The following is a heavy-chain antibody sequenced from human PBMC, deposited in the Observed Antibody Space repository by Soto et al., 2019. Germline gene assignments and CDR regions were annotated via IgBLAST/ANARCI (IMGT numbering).Heavy chain of an antibody. J-gene: IGHJ5*02. Sequence: EVQLVESGGGLVKPGGSLRLSCAASGFTFSSYSMNWVRQAPGKGLEWVSSISSSSSYIYYADSVKGRFTSSRDNAKNSLYLQMNSLRAEDTAVYYCARVAVAGVYNWFDPWGQGTLVTVSS. CDR2: ISSSSSYI. D-gene: IGHD6-19*01. CDR3: ARVAVAGVYNWFDP. CDR1: GFTFSSYS. V-gene: IGHV3-21*01.